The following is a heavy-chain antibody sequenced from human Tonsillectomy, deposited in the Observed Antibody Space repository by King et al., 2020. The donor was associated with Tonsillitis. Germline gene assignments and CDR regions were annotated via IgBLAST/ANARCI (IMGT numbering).Heavy chain of an antibody. CDR2: INANSGGR. CDR1: GYPFTDYY. D-gene: IGHD1-26*01. J-gene: IGHJ4*02. CDR3: ARGTTTGKVGY. Sequence: QLVQSGAEVKKPGASVRVSCQASGYPFTDYYMHWVRQAPGQGLEWMGWINANSGGRNYAQKFEGRITMTRDTSISTVYMELRRLRSNDTAVYYCARGTTTGKVGYWGQGTLVAVSS. V-gene: IGHV1-2*02.